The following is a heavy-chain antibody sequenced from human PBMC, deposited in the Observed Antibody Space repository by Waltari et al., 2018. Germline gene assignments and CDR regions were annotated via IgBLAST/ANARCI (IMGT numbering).Heavy chain of an antibody. J-gene: IGHJ6*02. CDR1: GGSFSGYY. CDR3: TRRLGSGSYYTFNYYYGMDV. D-gene: IGHD3-10*01. CDR2: INHSGST. V-gene: IGHV4-34*01. Sequence: QVQLQQWGAGLLKPSETLSLTCAVYGGSFSGYYWRWLRQPPGKGREWIGEINHSGSTNYNPSLKSRVTISVDTSKNQFSLKLSSVTAADTAVYYCTRRLGSGSYYTFNYYYGMDVWGQGTTVTVSS.